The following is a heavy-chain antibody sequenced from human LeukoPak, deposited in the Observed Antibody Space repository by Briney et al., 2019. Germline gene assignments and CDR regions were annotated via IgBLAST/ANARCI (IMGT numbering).Heavy chain of an antibody. CDR1: GYTFTSYY. V-gene: IGHV1-46*01. D-gene: IGHD2-15*01. CDR2: INPSGGST. Sequence: GASVKVSCKASGYTFTSYYMHWVRQAPGQGLEWMGIINPSGGSTSYAQKFQGRVTMTRDMSTSTDYMELSSLRSEDTAVYYCARGHPWNRVAATLGSRYSMDVWGKGTTVTISS. CDR3: ARGHPWNRVAATLGSRYSMDV. J-gene: IGHJ6*03.